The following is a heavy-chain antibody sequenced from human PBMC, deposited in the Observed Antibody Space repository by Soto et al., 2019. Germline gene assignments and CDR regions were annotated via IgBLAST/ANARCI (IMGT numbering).Heavy chain of an antibody. CDR1: GFTFSSYI. CDR2: ISYDGSNK. CDR3: ARVDSSGWPGDY. Sequence: QVQLVESGGGVVQPGRSLRLSCAASGFTFSSYIMHWVRQAPGDGLEWVALISYDGSNKYYADSVKGRFTISRDNSKNTLYLQMNSLRAEDTAVYYCARVDSSGWPGDYWGQGTLVTVSS. V-gene: IGHV3-30-3*01. D-gene: IGHD6-19*01. J-gene: IGHJ4*02.